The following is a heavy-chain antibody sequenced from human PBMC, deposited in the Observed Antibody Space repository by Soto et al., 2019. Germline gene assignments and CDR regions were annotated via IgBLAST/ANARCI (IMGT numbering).Heavy chain of an antibody. CDR1: VFTFKSSA. Sequence: ASAKVCCKDSVFTFKSSAVQWVRQAHKQRLEWIGWIVVGSGNTNYAQKFQERVTITRNTSISTAYMELSSLRSEDTAVYYCARGGGPDYGDYVVYYYYMDVWGKGTTVTVSS. J-gene: IGHJ6*03. V-gene: IGHV1-58*01. CDR2: IVVGSGNT. D-gene: IGHD4-17*01. CDR3: ARGGGPDYGDYVVYYYYMDV.